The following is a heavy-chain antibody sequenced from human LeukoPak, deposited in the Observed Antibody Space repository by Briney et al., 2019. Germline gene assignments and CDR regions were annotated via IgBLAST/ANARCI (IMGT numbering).Heavy chain of an antibody. Sequence: PSETLSLTCTVSGGSISSGDYYWSWIRQPPGKGLEWIGYIYYSGSTYYNPSLKSRVTISVDTSKNQFSLKLSSVTAADTAVYYCARERVVVVPAAENWFDPWGQGTLVTVSS. CDR3: ARERVVVVPAAENWFDP. CDR1: GGSISSGDYY. CDR2: IYYSGST. V-gene: IGHV4-30-4*08. D-gene: IGHD2-2*01. J-gene: IGHJ5*02.